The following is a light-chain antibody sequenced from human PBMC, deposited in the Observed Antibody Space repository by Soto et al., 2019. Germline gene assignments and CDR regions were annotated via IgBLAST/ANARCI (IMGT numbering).Light chain of an antibody. V-gene: IGLV2-8*01. J-gene: IGLJ2*01. CDR2: EVS. CDR3: SSYAGSNNLV. CDR1: SSDVGGYNY. Sequence: QSVLTQPPSASGSPGQSVTISCTGTSSDVGGYNYVSWYQQHPGKAHKLMIYEVSERPSGVPDRFSGSKSGNTASLTVSRLQAEDEADYYCSSYAGSNNLVFGGGTKVTVL.